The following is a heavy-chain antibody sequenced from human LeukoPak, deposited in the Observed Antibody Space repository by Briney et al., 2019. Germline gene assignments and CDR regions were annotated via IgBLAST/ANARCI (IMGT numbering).Heavy chain of an antibody. CDR1: GGSISSYY. D-gene: IGHD2-2*02. Sequence: SETLSLTCTVSGGSISSYYWSWIRQPAGKGLEWIGRIYTSGSTNYNPSLKSRVTMSVDTSKNQFSLKLGSVTAADTAVYYCARESQYTLGYYMDVWGKGTTVTVSS. CDR2: IYTSGST. J-gene: IGHJ6*03. V-gene: IGHV4-4*07. CDR3: ARESQYTLGYYMDV.